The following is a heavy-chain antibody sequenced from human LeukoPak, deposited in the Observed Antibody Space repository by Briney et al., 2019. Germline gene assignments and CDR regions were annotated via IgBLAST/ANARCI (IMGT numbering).Heavy chain of an antibody. CDR1: GGSISSGDYY. CDR3: ARIIVVPALYYFEY. D-gene: IGHD2-2*01. V-gene: IGHV4-30-4*08. CDR2: IYYSGST. Sequence: SETLSLTCTVSGGSISSGDYYWSWIRQPPGKGLEWIGYIYYSGSTYYNPSLKSRVTISVDTSKNQFSLKLSSVTAADTAVYYCARIIVVPALYYFEYWGQGTLVTVSS. J-gene: IGHJ4*02.